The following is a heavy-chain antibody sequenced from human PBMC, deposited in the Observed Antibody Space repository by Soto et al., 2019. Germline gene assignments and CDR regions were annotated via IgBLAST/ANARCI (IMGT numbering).Heavy chain of an antibody. Sequence: QVQLVESGGGVVQPGRSLRLSCAASGFTFSSYGMHWVRQAPGKGLEWVAVIWYDGSNKYYADSVKGRFTISRDNSKNTLYLQMNSLRAEDTAVYYCARGPAGSSSWDYYYYYMDVWGKGTTVTVSS. D-gene: IGHD6-6*01. CDR1: GFTFSSYG. CDR2: IWYDGSNK. V-gene: IGHV3-33*01. J-gene: IGHJ6*03. CDR3: ARGPAGSSSWDYYYYYMDV.